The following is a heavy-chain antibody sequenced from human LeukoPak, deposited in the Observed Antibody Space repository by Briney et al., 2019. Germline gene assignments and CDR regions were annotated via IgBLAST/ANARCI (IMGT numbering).Heavy chain of an antibody. CDR1: GFIFNNYF. CDR3: ARGLGRNYVLSYYGMDV. Sequence: AGGSLRLSCAASGFIFNNYFMSWVRQAPGKGLEWVSAIGTAGDTYYPGSVKGRFTISRENAKNSLYLQMNSLRAGDTAVYYCARGLGRNYVLSYYGMDVWGQGTTVTVSS. V-gene: IGHV3-13*01. CDR2: IGTAGDT. D-gene: IGHD1-7*01. J-gene: IGHJ6*02.